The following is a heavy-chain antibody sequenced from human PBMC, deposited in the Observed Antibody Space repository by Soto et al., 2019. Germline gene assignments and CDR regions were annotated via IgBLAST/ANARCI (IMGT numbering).Heavy chain of an antibody. D-gene: IGHD1-26*01. CDR3: ARDSSIVGATKDGAFDI. CDR1: GGTFSSYA. V-gene: IGHV1-69*13. J-gene: IGHJ3*02. Sequence: GASVKVSCKASGGTFSSYAMSWVRQAPGQGLEWMGGIIPIFGTANYAQKFQGRVAITADESTSTAYMELSSLRSEDTAVYYCARDSSIVGATKDGAFDIWGQGTMVTVSS. CDR2: IIPIFGTA.